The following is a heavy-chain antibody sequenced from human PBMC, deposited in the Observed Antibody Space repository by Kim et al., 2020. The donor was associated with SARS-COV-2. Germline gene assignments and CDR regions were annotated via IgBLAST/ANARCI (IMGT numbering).Heavy chain of an antibody. Sequence: GGSLRLSCAASGLSFSGHWMSWVRQAPGKGLEWVANINQDGSERYSLESMRGRFTISRDNAKNSLYLEMNTLRAEDTAVYYCLAAGGGYWGQGTLVTVSS. J-gene: IGHJ4*02. CDR3: LAAGGGY. CDR1: GLSFSGHW. D-gene: IGHD3-16*01. CDR2: INQDGSER. V-gene: IGHV3-7*01.